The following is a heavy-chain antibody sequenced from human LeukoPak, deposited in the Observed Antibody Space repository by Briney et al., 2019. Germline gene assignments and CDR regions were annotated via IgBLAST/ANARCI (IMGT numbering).Heavy chain of an antibody. CDR3: ARHPDY. V-gene: IGHV3-23*01. J-gene: IGHJ4*02. CDR1: GFTFSTYA. CDR2: FSGHTHSA. Sequence: GGSLRLSCAASGFTFSTYAMSWVHQAPGKGLEWVSAFSGHTHSAYYADSVTGRFTISRDNSKNMLYLQMNSLRDEDTAVYYCARHPDYWGQGTLVTVSS.